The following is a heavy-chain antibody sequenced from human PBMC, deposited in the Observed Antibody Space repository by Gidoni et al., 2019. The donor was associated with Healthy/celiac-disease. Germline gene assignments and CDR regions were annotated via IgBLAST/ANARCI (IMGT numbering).Heavy chain of an antibody. CDR3: STPGGEQWLTTFDY. Sequence: EVQLVESGGGLVKPGGSLSLSCAASGFTFSNAWMSWVRQAPGKGLEWVGRIKSKTDGGTTDYAAPVKGRFTITRNDSKNTQCMQMNSLKTEDTAVDYCSTPGGEQWLTTFDYWGQGTLVTVSS. CDR2: IKSKTDGGTT. D-gene: IGHD6-19*01. J-gene: IGHJ4*02. V-gene: IGHV3-15*01. CDR1: GFTFSNAW.